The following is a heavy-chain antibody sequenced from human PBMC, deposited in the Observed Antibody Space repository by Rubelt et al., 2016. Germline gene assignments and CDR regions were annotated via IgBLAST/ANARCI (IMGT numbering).Heavy chain of an antibody. D-gene: IGHD1-7*01. CDR3: ARDPETGATGALDI. CDR2: IWYDGSNK. Sequence: QVQLVESGGGVVQPGRSLRLSCGASGFSFTTYVMHWVRQAPGKGLEWVALIWYDGSNKYYADSVRGRLTISRDDSKNTVFLQMNSLRAEDTAVDYCARDPETGATGALDIWGQGTMVTVSS. J-gene: IGHJ3*02. CDR1: GFSFTTYV. V-gene: IGHV3-33*08.